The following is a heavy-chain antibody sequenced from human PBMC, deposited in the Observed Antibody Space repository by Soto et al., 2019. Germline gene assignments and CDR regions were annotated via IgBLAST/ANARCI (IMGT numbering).Heavy chain of an antibody. J-gene: IGHJ4*02. CDR1: GFIFSNYA. CDR3: AKEPGPFISCSSISCYTGGPDY. CDR2: ISGSGGST. V-gene: IGHV3-23*01. Sequence: GGSLRLSCAASGFIFSNYAMNWVRQAPGKGLEWVSAISGSGGSTDYADSVKGRFTISRDNSKRTLFLQMNSLRAEDTAVYYFAKEPGPFISCSSISCYTGGPDYWGQGTLVAVSS. D-gene: IGHD2-2*02.